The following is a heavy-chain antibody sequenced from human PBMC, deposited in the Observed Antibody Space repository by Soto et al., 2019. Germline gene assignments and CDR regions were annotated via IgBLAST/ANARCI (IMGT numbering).Heavy chain of an antibody. CDR1: GYTFTSYA. Sequence: VASVKVSCKASGYTFTSYAMHWVRQAPGQRLEWMGWINAGNGNTKYSQKFQGRVTITRDTSASTAYMELSSLRSEDTAVYYCARVRVYCSGGSCYQPGGRWFDPWGQGTLVTVSS. CDR2: INAGNGNT. CDR3: ARVRVYCSGGSCYQPGGRWFDP. D-gene: IGHD2-15*01. J-gene: IGHJ5*02. V-gene: IGHV1-3*01.